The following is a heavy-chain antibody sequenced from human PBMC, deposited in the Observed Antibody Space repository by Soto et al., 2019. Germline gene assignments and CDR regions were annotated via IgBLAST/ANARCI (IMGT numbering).Heavy chain of an antibody. J-gene: IGHJ4*02. Sequence: SVKVSCKASGGTFSSYAISWVRQAPGQGLEWMGGIIPIFGTANYAQKFQGRVTITADESTSTAYMELSSLRSEDTAVYYCARLKVNDYGDYNFDYWGQGTLVTVSS. V-gene: IGHV1-69*13. CDR2: IIPIFGTA. CDR1: GGTFSSYA. CDR3: ARLKVNDYGDYNFDY. D-gene: IGHD4-17*01.